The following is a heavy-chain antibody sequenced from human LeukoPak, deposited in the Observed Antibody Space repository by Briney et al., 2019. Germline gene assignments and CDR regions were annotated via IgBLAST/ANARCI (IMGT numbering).Heavy chain of an antibody. Sequence: HPSETLSLTCTVSGVSISSNYWSWIRQPPGKGLEWIGYIYYSGSTNYNPSLKSRVTISVDTSKNHFSLKLSSVTAADTAVYYCARDSGTTGEVKFDPWGQGTLVTVSS. CDR2: IYYSGST. V-gene: IGHV4-59*01. CDR3: ARDSGTTGEVKFDP. CDR1: GVSISSNY. J-gene: IGHJ5*02. D-gene: IGHD3-10*01.